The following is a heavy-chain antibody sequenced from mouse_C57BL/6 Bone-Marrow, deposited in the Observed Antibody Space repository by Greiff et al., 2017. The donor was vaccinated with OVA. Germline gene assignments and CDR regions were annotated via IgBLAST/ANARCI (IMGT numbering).Heavy chain of an antibody. CDR2: ISSGGSYT. J-gene: IGHJ1*03. V-gene: IGHV5-6*02. CDR1: GFTFSSYG. CDR3: ARHGYGNYWYFDV. D-gene: IGHD2-10*02. Sequence: DVKLVESGGDLVKPGGSLKLSCAASGFTFSSYGMSWVRQTPDKRLEWVATISSGGSYTYYPDSVKGRFTISRDNAKNTLYLQMSSLKSEDTAMYYCARHGYGNYWYFDVWGTGTTVTVSS.